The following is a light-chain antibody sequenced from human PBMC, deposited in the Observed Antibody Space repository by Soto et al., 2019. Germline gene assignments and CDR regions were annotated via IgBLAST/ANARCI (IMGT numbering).Light chain of an antibody. CDR2: GTS. Sequence: TQSPSSLSAVVGDRVTITCRASRGIGDRLAWFQQRPGQAPRLLVSGTSTRATGIPDRFSGSGSGTDFTLTLSRLEPEDFAVYYCQHYGTSPLTFGPGTKVHIK. J-gene: IGKJ3*01. CDR1: RGIGDR. V-gene: IGKV3-20*01. CDR3: QHYGTSPLT.